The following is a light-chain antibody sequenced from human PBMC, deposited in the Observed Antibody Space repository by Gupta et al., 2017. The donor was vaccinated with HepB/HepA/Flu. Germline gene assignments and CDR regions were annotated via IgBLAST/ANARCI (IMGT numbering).Light chain of an antibody. CDR3: QVWDSSSDHVV. CDR1: NIGSKS. Sequence: SYVLTQPPSVSVAPGKTARITCGGNNIGSKSMHWYQQKPGQAPVLVIYYASDRPSGIPERFSGSNSGNTATLTISRVEAGDEADYYCQVWDSSSDHVVFGGGTKLTVL. J-gene: IGLJ2*01. V-gene: IGLV3-21*04. CDR2: YAS.